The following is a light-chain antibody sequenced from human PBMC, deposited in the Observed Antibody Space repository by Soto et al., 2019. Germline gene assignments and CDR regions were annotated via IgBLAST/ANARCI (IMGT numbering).Light chain of an antibody. Sequence: QSVLTQPPSVSGAPGQRVTISCTGSSSNIGAGYDVHWYQQVPGTAPKLLIYGNINRPSGVPDRFSGSKSGPSASLAITGLQADDESDYYCQSYDSRLTVVFGGGTKLTVL. CDR3: QSYDSRLTVV. CDR2: GNI. V-gene: IGLV1-40*01. CDR1: SSNIGAGYD. J-gene: IGLJ2*01.